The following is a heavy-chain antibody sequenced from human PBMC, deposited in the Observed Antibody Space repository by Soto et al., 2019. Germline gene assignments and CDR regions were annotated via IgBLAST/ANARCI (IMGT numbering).Heavy chain of an antibody. CDR1: GGSISSYY. Sequence: QVQLQESGPGLVKPSETLSLTCTVSGGSISSYYWSWIRQPPGKGLEWIGYIYYSGSTNYNPSLKSRVPISVDTSKNQFSLKLSSVTAADTAVYYCARGGYSGYDLKGFDYWGQGTLVTVSS. CDR3: ARGGYSGYDLKGFDY. J-gene: IGHJ4*02. V-gene: IGHV4-59*01. D-gene: IGHD5-12*01. CDR2: IYYSGST.